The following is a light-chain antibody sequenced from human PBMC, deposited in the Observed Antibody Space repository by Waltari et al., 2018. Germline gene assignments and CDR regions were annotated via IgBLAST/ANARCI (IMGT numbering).Light chain of an antibody. J-gene: IGLJ3*02. CDR2: KAN. Sequence: QPVVTPEPSLSLSPGGTVTLTCALSSGSLSTTSYTTWYQQTPGQAPRTLVSKANARSSGVPDRFSGSILGNTAALTITGAQAYDESDYYCALYMGSGIWVFGGGTRLTVL. V-gene: IGLV8-61*01. CDR3: ALYMGSGIWV. CDR1: SGSLSTTSY.